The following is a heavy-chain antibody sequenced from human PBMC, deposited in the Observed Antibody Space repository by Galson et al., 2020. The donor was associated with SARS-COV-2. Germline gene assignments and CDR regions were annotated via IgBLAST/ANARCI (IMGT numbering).Heavy chain of an antibody. V-gene: IGHV3-43*01. CDR3: AKDPVGAKGMMWATKGDFDY. D-gene: IGHD1-26*01. CDR2: ISWDGGST. J-gene: IGHJ4*02. Sequence: GGSLRLSCAASGFTFDDYTMHWVRQAPGKGLEWVSLISWDGGSTYYADSVKGRFTISRDNSKNSLYLQMNSLRTEDTALYYCAKDPVGAKGMMWATKGDFDYWGQGTLVTVSS. CDR1: GFTFDDYT.